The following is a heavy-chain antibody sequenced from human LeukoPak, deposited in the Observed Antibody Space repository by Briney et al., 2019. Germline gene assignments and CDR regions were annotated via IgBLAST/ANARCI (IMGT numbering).Heavy chain of an antibody. CDR1: GGSFSGYY. CDR3: ARGRLGYYGSGSYHKGFDP. V-gene: IGHV4-34*01. CDR2: VNHSGST. Sequence: SETLSLTCAVYGGSFSGYYWSWIRQPPGKGLEWIGEVNHSGSTNYNPSLKSRVTISVDTSKNQFSLKLSSVSAADTAVYYCARGRLGYYGSGSYHKGFDPWGQGTLVTVSS. J-gene: IGHJ5*02. D-gene: IGHD3-10*01.